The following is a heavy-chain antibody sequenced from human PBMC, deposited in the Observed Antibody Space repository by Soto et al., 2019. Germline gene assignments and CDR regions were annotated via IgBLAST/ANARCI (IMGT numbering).Heavy chain of an antibody. CDR2: FDPEDGET. D-gene: IGHD1-1*01. CDR1: GYTLTELS. Sequence: GASVKVSCKVSGYTLTELSMHWVRQAPGKGLEWMGGFDPEDGETIYAQKFQGRVTMTEDTSTDTAYMELSSLRSEDTAVYYCATDLHWKPFSWFDPWGQGTLVTVSS. CDR3: ATDLHWKPFSWFDP. V-gene: IGHV1-24*01. J-gene: IGHJ5*02.